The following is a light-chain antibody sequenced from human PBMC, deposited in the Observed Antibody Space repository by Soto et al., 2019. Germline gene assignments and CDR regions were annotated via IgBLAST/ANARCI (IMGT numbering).Light chain of an antibody. CDR1: QSVSSF. CDR2: DTS. V-gene: IGKV3-11*01. CDR3: QQRISWPRT. J-gene: IGKJ4*01. Sequence: PATLSLSEWPRVTLHCRASQSVSSFLTWYQQKAGQAPRLLIYDTSSMAGGIPSRFSGSGSRTDFTLTISSLEPEDVAVYYCQQRISWPRTFGGGTKVDIK.